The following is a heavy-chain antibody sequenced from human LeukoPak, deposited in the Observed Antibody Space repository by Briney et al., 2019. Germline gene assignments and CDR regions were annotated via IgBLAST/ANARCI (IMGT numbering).Heavy chain of an antibody. CDR2: INWNGGST. CDR3: ATPSNYFDY. D-gene: IGHD2-2*01. CDR1: GFTFDDYG. J-gene: IGHJ4*02. V-gene: IGHV3-20*04. Sequence: PGGSLRLSCAASGFTFDDYGMSWVRQAPGKGLEWVSGINWNGGSTGYADSVKGRFTISRDNSRNTLYLQMNSLRAEDTAVYYCATPSNYFDYWGQGTLVTVSS.